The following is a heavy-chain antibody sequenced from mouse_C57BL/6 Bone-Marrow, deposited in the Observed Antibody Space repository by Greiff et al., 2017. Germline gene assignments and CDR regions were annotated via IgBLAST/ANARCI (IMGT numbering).Heavy chain of an antibody. V-gene: IGHV1-9*01. Sequence: VQLQQSGAELMKPGASVKLSCKATGYTFTGYWIEWVKQRPGHGLEWIGEILPGSGSTYYTEKFKGKATFTADTSSNTAYMQLSSLTTEDSAIYYCARLRDITTVPYYFDYWGQGTTLTVAS. CDR1: GYTFTGYW. D-gene: IGHD1-1*01. CDR2: ILPGSGST. CDR3: ARLRDITTVPYYFDY. J-gene: IGHJ2*01.